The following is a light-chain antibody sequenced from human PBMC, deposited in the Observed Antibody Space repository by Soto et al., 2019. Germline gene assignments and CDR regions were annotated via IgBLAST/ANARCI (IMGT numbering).Light chain of an antibody. Sequence: QSVLTQPRSVSGSPGHSVAISCTGTSSDVGGYTYVAWYRQYPGKAPKLMLYDVSKRPSGVPDRFSGSKSGNTASLTISGLQAADEADYYCCSYAGRYIVVFGGGTKLTVL. J-gene: IGLJ2*01. CDR1: SSDVGGYTY. CDR3: CSYAGRYIVV. V-gene: IGLV2-11*01. CDR2: DVS.